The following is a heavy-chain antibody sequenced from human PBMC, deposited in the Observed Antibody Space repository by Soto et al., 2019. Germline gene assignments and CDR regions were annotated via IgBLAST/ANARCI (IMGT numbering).Heavy chain of an antibody. CDR2: IWYDGSNK. J-gene: IGHJ6*02. CDR3: ARDSGSRLAYYYYGMDV. CDR1: GFTFSSCG. V-gene: IGHV3-33*01. Sequence: QVQLVESGGGVVQPGRSLRLSCAASGFTFSSCGMHWVRQAPGKGLEWVAVIWYDGSNKYYADSVKGRFTISRDNSKNTLYLQMNSLRAEDTAVYYCARDSGSRLAYYYYGMDVWGQGTTVTVSS. D-gene: IGHD2-15*01.